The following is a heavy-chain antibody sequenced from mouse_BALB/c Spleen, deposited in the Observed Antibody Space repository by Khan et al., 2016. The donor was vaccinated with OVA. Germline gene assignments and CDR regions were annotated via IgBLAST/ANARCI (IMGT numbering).Heavy chain of an antibody. CDR3: ARSIMAN. CDR1: GYSITSDYA. J-gene: IGHJ2*01. Sequence: ASRSLSLTCTVPGYSITSDYAWNWIRQFPGNKLEWMGYISYSGSTSYNPSLKSRISITRDTSKNQFFLQLNSVTTEDTATYYCARSIMANWGQGTTLTVSS. V-gene: IGHV3-2*02. CDR2: ISYSGST.